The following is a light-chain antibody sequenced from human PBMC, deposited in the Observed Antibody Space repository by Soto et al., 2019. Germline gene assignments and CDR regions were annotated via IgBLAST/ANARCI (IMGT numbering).Light chain of an antibody. Sequence: QSALTQPASVSGSPGQSITISCTGTSSDVGAYNHVSWYQQHPGKAPKLMIYDVSNRPSGLSNRFSGSKSGNTASLTISGRHAEEEADYYCSSYTSSATDVFGTGTKVTVL. CDR1: SSDVGAYNH. J-gene: IGLJ1*01. CDR3: SSYTSSATDV. V-gene: IGLV2-14*01. CDR2: DVS.